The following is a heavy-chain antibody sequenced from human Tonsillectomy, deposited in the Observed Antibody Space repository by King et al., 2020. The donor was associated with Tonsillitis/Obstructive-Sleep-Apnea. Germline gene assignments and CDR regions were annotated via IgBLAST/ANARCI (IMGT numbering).Heavy chain of an antibody. D-gene: IGHD1-26*01. CDR1: GHIFTGYY. Sequence: QLVQSGAEVKKPGASVKVSCKASGHIFTGYYMHWVRQAPGQGLEWMGWINPNSGDTNYAQKLQGRVTITRDTSSSTAYMELSRLRSDDTAVFYCASGGPPGILDYYYAMGVWGHGPTVTVSS. CDR3: ASGGPPGILDYYYAMGV. CDR2: INPNSGDT. V-gene: IGHV1-2*02. J-gene: IGHJ6*02.